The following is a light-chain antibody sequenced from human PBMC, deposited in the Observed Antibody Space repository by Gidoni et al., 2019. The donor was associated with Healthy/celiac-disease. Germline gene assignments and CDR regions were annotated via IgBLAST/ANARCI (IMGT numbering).Light chain of an antibody. CDR3: QQYHIWPRMCT. V-gene: IGKV3-15*01. Sequence: VRTLSQATLSVSPGVRATPSCRASQSVRSNLAWYQQKPGQAPRLLIYGASTRATGIPARFSGSGSGTEFTLPSVSVLSTDAAVFYCQQYHIWPRMCTFGQXTKLEIK. CDR2: GAS. CDR1: QSVRSN. J-gene: IGKJ2*02.